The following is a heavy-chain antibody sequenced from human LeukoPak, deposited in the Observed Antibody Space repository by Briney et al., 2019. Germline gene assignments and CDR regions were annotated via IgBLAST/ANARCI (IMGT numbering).Heavy chain of an antibody. CDR3: AKASWVSSDDAVL. CDR2: LRGDGET. Sequence: GGSLRLSCAASGFIFSSYAMSWFRQAPARGLEWVSSLRGDGETFYADSVKGRFTLSRDESRNTVYLQMNNLRVEDTAVYFCAKASWVSSDDAVLWGQGTLVTVSS. CDR1: GFIFSSYA. J-gene: IGHJ4*02. V-gene: IGHV3-23*01. D-gene: IGHD3-16*01.